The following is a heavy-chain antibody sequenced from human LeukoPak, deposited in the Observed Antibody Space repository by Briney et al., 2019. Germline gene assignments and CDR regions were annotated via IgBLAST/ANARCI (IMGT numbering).Heavy chain of an antibody. J-gene: IGHJ6*02. CDR3: ARGGYSSGWSDSFKKVMDV. D-gene: IGHD6-19*01. V-gene: IGHV1-2*02. Sequence: ASVKVSCKASGYTFTGYYMHWVRQAPGQGLEWMGWINPNSGGTNYAQKLQGRVTMTTDTSTSTAYMELRSLRSDDTAVYYCARGGYSSGWSDSFKKVMDVWGQGTTVTVSS. CDR2: INPNSGGT. CDR1: GYTFTGYY.